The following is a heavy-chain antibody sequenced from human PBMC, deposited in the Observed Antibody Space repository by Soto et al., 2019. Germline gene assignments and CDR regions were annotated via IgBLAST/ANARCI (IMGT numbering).Heavy chain of an antibody. V-gene: IGHV4-39*01. CDR2: IYYSGST. Sequence: SATRSLTFPLHRVPISGHHYDGGGIDSSPGKGLEWIGSIYYSGSTYYNPSLKSRVTISVDTSKNQFSLKLSSVTAADTAVYYCARGKSGYDAYYYYYGMDVWGQGTTVS. J-gene: IGHJ6*02. CDR3: ARGKSGYDAYYYYYGMDV. CDR1: RVPISGHHYD. D-gene: IGHD5-12*01.